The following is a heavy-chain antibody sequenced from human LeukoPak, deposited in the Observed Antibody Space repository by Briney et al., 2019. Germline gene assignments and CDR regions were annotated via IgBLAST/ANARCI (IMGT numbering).Heavy chain of an antibody. CDR1: GFTFDDYA. CDR2: ISWNSGSI. D-gene: IGHD5-24*01. V-gene: IGHV3-9*01. J-gene: IGHJ4*02. CDR3: AKDLESRDGYNERELDY. Sequence: GGSLRLSCAASGFTFDDYAMHWARQAPGKGLEWVSGISWNSGSIGYADSVKGRFTISRDNAKNSLYLQMNSLRAEDTALYYCAKDLESRDGYNERELDYWGQGTLVTVSS.